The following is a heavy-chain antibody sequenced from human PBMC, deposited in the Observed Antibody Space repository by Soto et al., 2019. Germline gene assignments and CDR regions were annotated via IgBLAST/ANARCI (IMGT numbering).Heavy chain of an antibody. CDR3: AKDRRAGGNSAFYFDF. V-gene: IGHV3-23*01. D-gene: IGHD3-16*01. J-gene: IGHJ4*02. Sequence: GGSLRLSCAASGFKFSNYAMSWVRQAPGKGLEWVSLISATGGGTYYADSVKGRFTISRDNSHNTLYLQVHSLTAEDTAVCYCAKDRRAGGNSAFYFDFWGQGAQVTVSS. CDR2: ISATGGGT. CDR1: GFKFSNYA.